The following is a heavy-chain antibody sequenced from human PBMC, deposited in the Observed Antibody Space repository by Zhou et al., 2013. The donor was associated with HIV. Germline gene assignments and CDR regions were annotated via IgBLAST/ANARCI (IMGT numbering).Heavy chain of an antibody. CDR1: GYSISSGYY. D-gene: IGHD2-8*01. J-gene: IGHJ5*02. Sequence: QVQLQESGPGLVKPSETLSLTCAVSGYSISSGYYWGWIRQPPGKGLEWIGSIHHSGSTYYNPSLKSRVTISLDTSKNQFSLKLSSVTAADTAVYYCARAPLYTNGGWFDPWGQGTLVTVSS. CDR3: ARAPLYTNGGWFDP. CDR2: IHHSGST. V-gene: IGHV4-38-2*01.